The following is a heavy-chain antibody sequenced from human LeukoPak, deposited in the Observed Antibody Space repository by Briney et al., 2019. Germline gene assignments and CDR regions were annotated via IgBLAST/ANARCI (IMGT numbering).Heavy chain of an antibody. CDR1: GYTLTELS. V-gene: IGHV1-24*01. CDR3: ATEDYYYYYMDV. CDR2: FDPEDGET. J-gene: IGHJ6*03. Sequence: ASVTLSCHVSGYTLTELSIHLWRPAPGTGLESMGGFDPEDGETIYAQKFQGRVTMTEDTSTDTAYMELSSLRSEDTAVYYCATEDYYYYYMDVWGKGTTVTVSS.